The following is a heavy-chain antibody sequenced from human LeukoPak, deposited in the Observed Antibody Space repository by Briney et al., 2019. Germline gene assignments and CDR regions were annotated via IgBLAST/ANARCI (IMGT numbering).Heavy chain of an antibody. Sequence: QTGGSLRLSCAASGFTFSSCAMNWVRQAPGKGLEWVSAISASGAATFYADSVKGRFSISRDNSKNSLYLQMNSLRVEDTAVYYCARRSAQYHFDYWGQGTLVTVSS. CDR3: ARRSAQYHFDY. D-gene: IGHD2-2*01. CDR2: ISASGAAT. J-gene: IGHJ4*02. V-gene: IGHV3-23*01. CDR1: GFTFSSCA.